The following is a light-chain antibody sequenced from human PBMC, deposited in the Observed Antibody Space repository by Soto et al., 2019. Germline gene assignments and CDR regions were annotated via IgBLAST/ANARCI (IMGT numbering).Light chain of an antibody. V-gene: IGKV1-17*01. CDR2: AAS. CDR1: QGIRSD. Sequence: DIQMTHSPSSLSASVGDRVTITCRASQGIRSDLGWFQQKPGKAPKRLIFAASNLESGVPSRFSGSGSGKEFTLTISSLQAEDFATYYCLQHYTYLRTFGQGIKVDIX. J-gene: IGKJ2*01. CDR3: LQHYTYLRT.